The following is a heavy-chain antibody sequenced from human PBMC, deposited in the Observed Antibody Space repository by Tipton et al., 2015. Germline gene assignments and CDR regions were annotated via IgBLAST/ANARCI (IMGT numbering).Heavy chain of an antibody. CDR1: SDSISKYY. D-gene: IGHD3-9*01. CDR3: ACQDYDILTRDYQTVDY. V-gene: IGHV4-59*01. CDR2: IQYSGST. Sequence: TLSLTCTVSSDSISKYYWSWIRQPPGKELEWIGYIQYSGSTNYNPSLKSRVTISVDTSKSQFSLKLTSVTAADTAMYYCACQDYDILTRDYQTVDYWGQGTLVTVSS. J-gene: IGHJ4*02.